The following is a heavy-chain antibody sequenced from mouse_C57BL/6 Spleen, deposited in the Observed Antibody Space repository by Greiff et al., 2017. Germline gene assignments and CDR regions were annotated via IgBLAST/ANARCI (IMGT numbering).Heavy chain of an antibody. V-gene: IGHV1-82*01. J-gene: IGHJ4*01. D-gene: IGHD2-12*01. CDR3: ARDYTAMDY. CDR1: GYAFSSSW. Sequence: VKLMESGPELVKPGASVKISCKASGYAFSSSWMNWVKQRPGKGLEWIGRIYPGDGDTNYNGKFKGKATLTADKSSSTAYMQLSSLTSEDSAVYFCARDYTAMDYWGQGTSVTVSS. CDR2: IYPGDGDT.